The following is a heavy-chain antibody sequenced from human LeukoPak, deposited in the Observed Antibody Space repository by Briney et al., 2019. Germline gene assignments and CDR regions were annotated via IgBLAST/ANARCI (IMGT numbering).Heavy chain of an antibody. CDR3: ARDLRSMDSSGYYYIDY. J-gene: IGHJ4*02. CDR2: VSSSSGYI. D-gene: IGHD3-22*01. Sequence: PGGSLRLSCAASGFTFSSYSMNWVRQAPGKGLEWVSSVSSSSGYIYYGDSVKGRFTISRDNAKNSLYLQMNSLRAEDTAVYFCARDLRSMDSSGYYYIDYWGQGTLATVSS. V-gene: IGHV3-21*01. CDR1: GFTFSSYS.